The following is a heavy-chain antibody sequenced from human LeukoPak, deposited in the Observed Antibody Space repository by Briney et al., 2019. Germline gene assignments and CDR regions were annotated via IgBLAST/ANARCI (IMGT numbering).Heavy chain of an antibody. V-gene: IGHV3-30*18. CDR3: AKDIDSSSWYVDLDY. J-gene: IGHJ4*02. CDR2: ISYDGSNK. CDR1: GFTFSSYG. D-gene: IGHD6-13*01. Sequence: GALRLSCAASGFTFSSYGMHWVRQAPGKGLEWVAVISYDGSNKYYADSVKGRFTISRDNSKNTLYLQMNSLRAEDTAVYYCAKDIDSSSWYVDLDYWGQGTLVTVSS.